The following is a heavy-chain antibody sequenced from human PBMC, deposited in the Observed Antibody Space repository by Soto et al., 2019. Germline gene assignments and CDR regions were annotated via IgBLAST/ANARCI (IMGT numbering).Heavy chain of an antibody. CDR2: INHSGST. Sequence: PSETLSLTCAVYGGSFSGYYWSWIRQPPGKGLEWIGEINHSGSTNYNPSLKSRVTISVDTSKNQFSLKLSSVTAADTAVYYCARHVWDPYYYYYMDVWGKGTTVTVSS. CDR3: ARHVWDPYYYYYMDV. CDR1: GGSFSGYY. J-gene: IGHJ6*03. V-gene: IGHV4-34*01. D-gene: IGHD2-8*01.